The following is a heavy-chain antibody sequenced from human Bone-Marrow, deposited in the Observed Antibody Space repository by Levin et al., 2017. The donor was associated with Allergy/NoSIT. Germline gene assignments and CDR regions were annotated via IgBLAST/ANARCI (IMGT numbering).Heavy chain of an antibody. CDR3: ARGRTAGATWYDS. CDR1: GFTLSDYY. Sequence: GGSLRLSCAVSGFTLSDYYMSWIRQAPGKGLEWISYIRKSGTSLSYADSVKGRFSISRDNANNSLYLQMSSLRAEDTGVYYCARGRTAGATWYDSWGQGTLVTVSS. V-gene: IGHV3-11*01. J-gene: IGHJ4*02. D-gene: IGHD1-26*01. CDR2: IRKSGTSL.